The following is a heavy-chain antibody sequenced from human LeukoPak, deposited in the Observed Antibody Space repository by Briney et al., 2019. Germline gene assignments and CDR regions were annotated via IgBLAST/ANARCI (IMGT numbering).Heavy chain of an antibody. CDR2: ITWNSGDI. D-gene: IGHD2-2*01. Sequence: PGGSLRPSCAASGFTFDDYAMHWVRQAPGKGLEWVSGITWNSGDIGYADSVKGRFTISRDNAKNSLYLQMNSLRAEDTALYYCAKDTCSSTSCSNDYWGQGTLVTVSS. CDR1: GFTFDDYA. J-gene: IGHJ4*02. CDR3: AKDTCSSTSCSNDY. V-gene: IGHV3-9*01.